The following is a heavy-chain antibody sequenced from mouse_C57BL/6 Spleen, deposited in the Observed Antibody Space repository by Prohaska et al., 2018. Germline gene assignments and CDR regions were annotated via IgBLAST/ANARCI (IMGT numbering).Heavy chain of an antibody. J-gene: IGHJ3*01. V-gene: IGHV1-55*01. CDR3: ARDYYGSDAY. Sequence: CKASGYTFTSYCITWVKQRTGQGLAWIGDIYPVSGSTNYNEKFKSKATLTVDTSSSTGYMQLSSLTSEDSAIYYCARDYYGSDAYWGQGTLVTVSA. D-gene: IGHD1-1*01. CDR1: GYTFTSYC. CDR2: IYPVSGST.